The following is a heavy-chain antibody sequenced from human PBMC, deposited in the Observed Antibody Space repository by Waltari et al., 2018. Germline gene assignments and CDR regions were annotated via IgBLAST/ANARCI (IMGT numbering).Heavy chain of an antibody. V-gene: IGHV4-59*01. CDR3: ASRGSYGAFDI. D-gene: IGHD1-26*01. CDR2: IYYSGST. J-gene: IGHJ3*02. Sequence: QLPGKGLEWIGYIYYSGSTNYNPSLKSRVTISVDTSKNQFSLKLSSVTAADTAVYYCASRGSYGAFDIWGQGTMVTVSS.